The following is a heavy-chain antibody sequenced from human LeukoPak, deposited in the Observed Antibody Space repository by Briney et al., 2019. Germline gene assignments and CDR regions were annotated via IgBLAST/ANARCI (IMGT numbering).Heavy chain of an antibody. D-gene: IGHD3-10*01. Sequence: GGSLRLYCAASGFTFGSYGMHWVRQAPGKGLEWVAVISYDGSNKYYADSVKGRFTISRDNSKNTLYLQMNSLRAEDTAVYYCAKALLWFGELNLGDAFDIWGQGTMVTVSS. J-gene: IGHJ3*02. CDR3: AKALLWFGELNLGDAFDI. CDR2: ISYDGSNK. CDR1: GFTFGSYG. V-gene: IGHV3-30*18.